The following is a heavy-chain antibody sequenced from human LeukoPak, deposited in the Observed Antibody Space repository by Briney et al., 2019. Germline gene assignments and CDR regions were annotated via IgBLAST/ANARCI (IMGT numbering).Heavy chain of an antibody. D-gene: IGHD2-8*01. Sequence: GGSLRLSCAASGFTFSSYAVHWVRQAPGKGLEWVASINQGGSRLHYLDSVTGRFIISRDDAQNSLFLQMTRLRVDDTAVYYCARLKDDVTKLDYWGQGTLVSVSS. CDR3: ARLKDDVTKLDY. CDR1: GFTFSSYA. J-gene: IGHJ4*02. V-gene: IGHV3-7*01. CDR2: INQGGSRL.